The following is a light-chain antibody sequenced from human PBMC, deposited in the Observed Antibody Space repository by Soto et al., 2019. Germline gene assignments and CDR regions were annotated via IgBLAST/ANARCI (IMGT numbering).Light chain of an antibody. CDR3: QQYGSSPPRT. V-gene: IGKV3-20*01. J-gene: IGKJ1*01. Sequence: EIVLTQSPGVLSLSPVQGVTLSCRSSQSVSNDFLAWYQQKPGQAPRLLIYGASTRATDVPDRFSGSGSGVDFTLTISRLEPEDFAVYYCQQYGSSPPRTFGQGTKVDTK. CDR1: QSVSNDF. CDR2: GAS.